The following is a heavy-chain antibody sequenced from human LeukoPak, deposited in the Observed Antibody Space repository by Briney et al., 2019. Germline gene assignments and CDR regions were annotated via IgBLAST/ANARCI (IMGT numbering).Heavy chain of an antibody. J-gene: IGHJ6*03. V-gene: IGHV3-23*01. CDR2: ISGSGGST. D-gene: IGHD6-6*01. CDR3: AKDGEYSSSYYYYYMDV. Sequence: GGSLRLSCVASGFTFSSYAMSWVRQAPGKGLEWVSAISGSGGSTYYADSVKGRFTISRDNSKNTLYLQMNSLRAEDTAVYYCAKDGEYSSSYYYYYMDVWGKGTAVTVSS. CDR1: GFTFSSYA.